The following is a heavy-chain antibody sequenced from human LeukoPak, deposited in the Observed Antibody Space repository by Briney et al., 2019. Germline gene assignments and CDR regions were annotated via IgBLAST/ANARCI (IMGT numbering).Heavy chain of an antibody. Sequence: SQTLSLTCAVSGVSISSGGYSWSWIRQPPGKGLEWIGYIYHSGSTYYNPALNSRVTISVDRSKHQFSLKLSSVTAADTDVYYCARDNSSDSSGYWDHNWFDPWGQGTLVTVSS. CDR2: IYHSGST. J-gene: IGHJ5*02. CDR3: ARDNSSDSSGYWDHNWFDP. CDR1: GVSISSGGYS. D-gene: IGHD3-22*01. V-gene: IGHV4-30-2*01.